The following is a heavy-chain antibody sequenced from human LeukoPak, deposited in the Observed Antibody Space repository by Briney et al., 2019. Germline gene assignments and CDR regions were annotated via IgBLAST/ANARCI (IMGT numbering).Heavy chain of an antibody. D-gene: IGHD6-13*01. V-gene: IGHV4-59*12. J-gene: IGHJ5*02. CDR2: MYYSGST. Sequence: SETLSLTCTVSGGSIRSNYWSWIRQPPGKGLEWIGYMYYSGSTNYNPSLKSRVTISVDTSKNQFSLKLSSMTAADTAVYYCARIHSSSWYLGGFDPWGQGTLVTVSS. CDR1: GGSIRSNY. CDR3: ARIHSSSWYLGGFDP.